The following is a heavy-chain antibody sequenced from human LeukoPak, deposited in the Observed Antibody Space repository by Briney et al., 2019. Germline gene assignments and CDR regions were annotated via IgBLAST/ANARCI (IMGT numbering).Heavy chain of an antibody. CDR1: GYTFTGYC. J-gene: IGHJ4*02. CDR3: ARGSGSGVDIVAALPFDY. D-gene: IGHD5-12*01. V-gene: IGHV1-2*02. CDR2: INPNSGGT. Sequence: ASVKVSCKSSGYTFTGYCMHWVRQSPGQGLEWMGWINPNSGGTNYAQKFQGRVTMTRDTSISTAYMELRSLRSDDTAVYYCARGSGSGVDIVAALPFDYWGQGTLVTVSS.